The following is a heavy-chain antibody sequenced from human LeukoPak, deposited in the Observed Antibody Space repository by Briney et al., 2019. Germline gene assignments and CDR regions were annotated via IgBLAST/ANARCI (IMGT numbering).Heavy chain of an antibody. J-gene: IGHJ4*02. CDR1: GFTFTNAG. V-gene: IGHV3-30*01. Sequence: PGGSLRLSCAASGFTFTNAGIHWVRPAAGKGLEWVSFISHDGTNKYYSDSVDGRFTVSRLNSQNTVHLQMTDLRPDDTATYYCASEDVDTGDFWGQGTLVTVSS. CDR3: ASEDVDTGDF. D-gene: IGHD5-18*01. CDR2: ISHDGTNK.